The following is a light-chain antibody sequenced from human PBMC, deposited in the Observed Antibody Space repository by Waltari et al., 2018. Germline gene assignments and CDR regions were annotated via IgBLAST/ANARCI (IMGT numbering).Light chain of an antibody. CDR2: RND. CDR3: AAWDDSLNGLWV. CDR1: SSNIGANT. J-gene: IGLJ3*02. V-gene: IGLV1-44*01. Sequence: QSVLTQPPSASGPPGQRVTIPCSGSSSNIGANTVTWFQHLPGTAPKLLIYRNDQRPSGVPDRFSGSKSGTSASLAISGLRSEDEAVYFCAAWDDSLNGLWVFGGGTKLTVL.